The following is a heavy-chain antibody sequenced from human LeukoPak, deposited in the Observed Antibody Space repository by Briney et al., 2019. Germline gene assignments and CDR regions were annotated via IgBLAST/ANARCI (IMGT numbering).Heavy chain of an antibody. J-gene: IGHJ1*01. CDR2: INSDASST. Sequence: GESLRLSCAASGFTFSSYWMHWVRQAPGKGLVWVSRINSDASSTSYADSVKGRFTISRDNLKNTLYLQMNSLRAEDTAVYRCARGLDLGYFQRWGQGTLVTVSS. V-gene: IGHV3-74*01. CDR3: ARGLDLGYFQR. D-gene: IGHD7-27*01. CDR1: GFTFSSYW.